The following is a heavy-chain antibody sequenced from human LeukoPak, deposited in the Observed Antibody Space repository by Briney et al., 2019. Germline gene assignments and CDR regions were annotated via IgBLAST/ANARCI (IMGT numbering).Heavy chain of an antibody. J-gene: IGHJ6*02. CDR1: GFTFSSYA. D-gene: IGHD3-10*01. V-gene: IGHV3-30*04. Sequence: PAGSLRLSCAASGFTFSSYAMHWVRQAPGKGLEWVAVISYDGSNKYYADSVKGRFTISRDNAKNSLYLQMSSLRAEDTAVYYCARDITSSMVRGVKYYGMDVWGQGTTVTVSS. CDR2: ISYDGSNK. CDR3: ARDITSSMVRGVKYYGMDV.